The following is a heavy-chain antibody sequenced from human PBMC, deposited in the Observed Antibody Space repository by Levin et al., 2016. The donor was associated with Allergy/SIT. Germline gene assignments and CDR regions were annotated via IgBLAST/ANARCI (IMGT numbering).Heavy chain of an antibody. J-gene: IGHJ6*02. V-gene: IGHV3-30*18. D-gene: IGHD3-3*01. CDR2: ISYDGSNK. Sequence: VRQAPGKGLEWVAVISYDGSNKYYADSVKGRFTISRDNSKNTLYLQMNSLRAEDTAVYYCAKGGEYYDFWSGYYRGGRPNAYYYGMDVWGQGTTVTVSS. CDR3: AKGGEYYDFWSGYYRGGRPNAYYYGMDV.